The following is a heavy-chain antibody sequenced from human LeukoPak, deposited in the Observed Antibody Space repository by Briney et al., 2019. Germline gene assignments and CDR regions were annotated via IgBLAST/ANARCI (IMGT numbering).Heavy chain of an antibody. J-gene: IGHJ4*02. V-gene: IGHV4-61*01. CDR3: ARRYSSSWFDY. CDR1: GGSVSSGSYY. Sequence: SETLSLTCTVSGGSVSSGSYYWSWIRQPPGTGLEWIGYIYYSGSTNYNPSLKSRVTISVDTSKNQFSLKLSSVTAADTAVYYCARRYSSSWFDYWGQGTLVTVSS. D-gene: IGHD6-13*01. CDR2: IYYSGST.